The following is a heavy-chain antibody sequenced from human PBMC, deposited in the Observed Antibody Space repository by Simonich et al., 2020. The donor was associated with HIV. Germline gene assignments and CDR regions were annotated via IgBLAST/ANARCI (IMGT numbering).Heavy chain of an antibody. D-gene: IGHD2-2*01. J-gene: IGHJ4*02. Sequence: QVQLQQWGAGLLKPSETLSLTCAVYGGSFSGNYWSWIRQPPGKGLEWIGEINHSGRTTYNPSLKSRVTISVDTSKNQFSLKLSSVTAADTAVYYCARGFYQRLYYFDYWGQGTLVTVSS. CDR1: GGSFSGNY. CDR2: INHSGRT. CDR3: ARGFYQRLYYFDY. V-gene: IGHV4-34*01.